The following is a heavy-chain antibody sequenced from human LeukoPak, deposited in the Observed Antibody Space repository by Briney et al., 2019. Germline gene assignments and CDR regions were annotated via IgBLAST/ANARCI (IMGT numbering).Heavy chain of an antibody. J-gene: IGHJ4*02. CDR3: AKELVGSGWVFDY. CDR2: ISGSGGST. D-gene: IGHD6-19*01. Sequence: HAGGSLRLSCAASGFTFSSYAMSWVRQAPGKGLEWVSAISGSGGSTYYADSVKGRFTISRDNSKNTLYLQMNSLRAEDTAVYYCAKELVGSGWVFDYWGQGTLVTVSS. CDR1: GFTFSSYA. V-gene: IGHV3-23*01.